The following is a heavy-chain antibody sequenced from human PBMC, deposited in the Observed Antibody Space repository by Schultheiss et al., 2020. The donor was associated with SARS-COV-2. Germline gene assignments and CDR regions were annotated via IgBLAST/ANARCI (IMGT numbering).Heavy chain of an antibody. D-gene: IGHD2-2*01. CDR1: GGSISSSSYY. CDR2: INHSGST. V-gene: IGHV4-31*03. J-gene: IGHJ5*02. CDR3: ARFDCSSTSCPRFDP. Sequence: SQTLSLTFTVSGGSISSSSYYWSWIRQHPGKGLEWIGEINHSGSTNYNPSLKSRVTISVDTSKNQFSLKLSSVTAADTAVYYCARFDCSSTSCPRFDPWGQGTLVTVSS.